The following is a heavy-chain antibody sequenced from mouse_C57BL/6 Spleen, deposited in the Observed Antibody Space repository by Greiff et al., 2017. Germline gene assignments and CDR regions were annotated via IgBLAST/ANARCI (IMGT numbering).Heavy chain of an antibody. Sequence: VQLQQSGAELVKPGASVKISCKDSGYAFSSYWMNWVKQRPGKGLEWIGQIYPGDGDTNYNGKFKGKATLTADKSSSTAYMQLSSLTSEDSAVYFCARRGTTVVATDAMDYWGQGTSVTVSS. J-gene: IGHJ4*01. CDR1: GYAFSSYW. CDR3: ARRGTTVVATDAMDY. D-gene: IGHD1-1*01. CDR2: IYPGDGDT. V-gene: IGHV1-80*01.